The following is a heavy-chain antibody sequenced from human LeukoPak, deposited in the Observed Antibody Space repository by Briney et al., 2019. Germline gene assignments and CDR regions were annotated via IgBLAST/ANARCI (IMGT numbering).Heavy chain of an antibody. CDR2: ISDSGGST. D-gene: IGHD2-15*01. Sequence: GGSLRLSCSASGFPFSSYAMHWVRQAPGKGLGYVSAISDSGGSTYYADSVKGRFTISRDNSKNTLYLQMSSLRAEDTAVYFCVRGYSFGPYGMDVWGQGTTVTVSS. CDR1: GFPFSSYA. J-gene: IGHJ6*02. CDR3: VRGYSFGPYGMDV. V-gene: IGHV3-64D*09.